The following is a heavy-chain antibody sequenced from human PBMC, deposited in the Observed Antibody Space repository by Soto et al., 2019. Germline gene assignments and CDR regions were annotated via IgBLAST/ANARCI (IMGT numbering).Heavy chain of an antibody. Sequence: SETLSLTCTVSGGSISSSSYYWGWIRQPPGKGLEWIGSIYYSGSTYYNPSLKSRVTISVDTSKNQFSLKLSSVTAADTAVYYCARHRGGLYTYFDYWGQGTLVTVSS. CDR3: ARHRGGLYTYFDY. CDR2: IYYSGST. D-gene: IGHD3-10*01. CDR1: GGSISSSSYY. V-gene: IGHV4-39*01. J-gene: IGHJ4*02.